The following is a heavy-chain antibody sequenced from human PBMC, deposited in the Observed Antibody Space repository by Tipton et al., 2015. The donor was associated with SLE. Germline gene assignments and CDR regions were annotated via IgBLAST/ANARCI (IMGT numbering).Heavy chain of an antibody. J-gene: IGHJ4*02. D-gene: IGHD3/OR15-3a*01. CDR3: SSGPVVWSGRTDQYYFDY. CDR2: IWFDGSNT. CDR1: GFTFSSFA. Sequence: SLRLSCAASGFTFSSFAMHWVRQTPGKGLEWLAFIWFDGSNTNYADSVKGRFTISRDNSKDTLYLQMDGLRAEDTAVYYCSSGPVVWSGRTDQYYFDYWGQGTLVTVSS. V-gene: IGHV3-33*01.